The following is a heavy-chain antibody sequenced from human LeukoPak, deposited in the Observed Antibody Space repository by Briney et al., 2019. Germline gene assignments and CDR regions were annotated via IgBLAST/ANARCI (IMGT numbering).Heavy chain of an antibody. CDR1: GGSISSSSYY. CDR3: VRRGIVGAKGDY. D-gene: IGHD1-26*01. V-gene: IGHV4-39*01. Sequence: PSETLSLTCTVSGGSISSSSYYWGWIRQPPGKGLEWIGSIYYSGSTYYNPSLKSRVTISVDTSKNQFSLKLSSVTAADTAVYYCVRRGIVGAKGDYWGQGTLVTVSS. CDR2: IYYSGST. J-gene: IGHJ4*02.